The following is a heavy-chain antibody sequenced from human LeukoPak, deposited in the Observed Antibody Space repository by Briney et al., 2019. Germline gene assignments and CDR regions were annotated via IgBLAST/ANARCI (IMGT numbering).Heavy chain of an antibody. V-gene: IGHV1-2*02. CDR2: INPHSGRT. Sequence: ASVKVSCKASGYTFTSYYLHWIRQAPGQGFEWLGWINPHSGRTKYAQKFQGRVSMTRDKSIDTAYIKVSSLRLDDAAIYYCARFSSTYYYFDSWGPGTLVTVSS. D-gene: IGHD6-13*01. CDR3: ARFSSTYYYFDS. J-gene: IGHJ4*02. CDR1: GYTFTSYY.